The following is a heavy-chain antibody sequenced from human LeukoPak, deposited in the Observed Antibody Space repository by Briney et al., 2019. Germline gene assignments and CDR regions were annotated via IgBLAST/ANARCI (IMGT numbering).Heavy chain of an antibody. CDR1: GFTFSAYW. CDR2: IKQDGSEK. D-gene: IGHD3-22*01. CDR3: AGDRLVYDSSGYYYY. J-gene: IGHJ4*02. V-gene: IGHV3-7*04. Sequence: GGSLRLSCAASGFTFSAYWMTWVRQAPGKGLEWVATIKQDGSEKYYVDSVKGRFTISRDNTKNALYLQMNSLRDEDTAVYYCAGDRLVYDSSGYYYYWGQGTLVTVSS.